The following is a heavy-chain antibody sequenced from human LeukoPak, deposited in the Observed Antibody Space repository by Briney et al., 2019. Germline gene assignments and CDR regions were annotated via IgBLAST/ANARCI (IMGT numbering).Heavy chain of an antibody. CDR3: ARANFLYCSSSTCLFDY. CDR2: INPNDGDT. Sequence: GASVKVSCKASGYTFTDYYMHWVRQAPGQGFEWMGWINPNDGDTNCAQKFQGRDTMTRDTSISTAHMEVSRLRSDDTAVYYCARANFLYCSSSTCLFDYWGQGTLVTVSS. CDR1: GYTFTDYY. V-gene: IGHV1-2*02. D-gene: IGHD2-2*01. J-gene: IGHJ4*02.